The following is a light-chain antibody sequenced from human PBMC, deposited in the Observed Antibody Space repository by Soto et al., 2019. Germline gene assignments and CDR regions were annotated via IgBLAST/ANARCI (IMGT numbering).Light chain of an antibody. J-gene: IGKJ1*01. CDR3: QEYNTWPWT. V-gene: IGKV3-15*01. Sequence: EIVMTQSPATLSVSPGERATLSCRASQSVSSYLAWYQQKPGQAPRLLIYDASTRATGIPARFTGSGSGTEFILTITSLQSEDSAVYYCQEYNTWPWTFGQGTKVDIK. CDR1: QSVSSY. CDR2: DAS.